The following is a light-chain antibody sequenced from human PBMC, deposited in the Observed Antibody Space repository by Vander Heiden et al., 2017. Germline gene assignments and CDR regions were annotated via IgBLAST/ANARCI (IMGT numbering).Light chain of an antibody. CDR1: KVGDKY. J-gene: IGLJ3*02. CDR2: QDS. Sequence: SYELTQPPSVSVSPGQTASITCSGDKVGDKYACWYQQKPGQSPVLVIYQDSKRPSGIPERFSGSNSGNTATLTISGTQAMDEADYYCQAWDSSTWVFGGGTKLTVL. CDR3: QAWDSSTWV. V-gene: IGLV3-1*01.